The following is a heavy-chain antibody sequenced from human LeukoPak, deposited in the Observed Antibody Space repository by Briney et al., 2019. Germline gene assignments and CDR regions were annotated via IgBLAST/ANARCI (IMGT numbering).Heavy chain of an antibody. J-gene: IGHJ5*02. V-gene: IGHV3-48*02. CDR3: ARGSEHLDNWFDP. CDR2: ICGSSSLI. Sequence: GGSLRLFRSASGFLFSNYGMNLVRQAPGEGLEGISYICGSSSLILQADSVKGRFTISRDTALNLVSLQMSSPRDEDTAVYYCARGSEHLDNWFDPWGQGTLVTVSS. D-gene: IGHD1-14*01. CDR1: GFLFSNYG.